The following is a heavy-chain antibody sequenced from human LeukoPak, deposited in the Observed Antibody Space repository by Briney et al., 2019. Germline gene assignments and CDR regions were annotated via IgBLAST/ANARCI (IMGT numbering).Heavy chain of an antibody. CDR3: ARAWRGQYFQH. CDR2: IYYSGST. Sequence: PPETLSLTCTVSGGSISSYYWSWIWQPPGKGLEWIGYIYYSGSTNYNPSLKSRVTISVDTSKNQFSLKLSSVTAADTAVYYCARAWRGQYFQHWGQGTLVTVSS. CDR1: GGSISSYY. J-gene: IGHJ1*01. V-gene: IGHV4-59*01.